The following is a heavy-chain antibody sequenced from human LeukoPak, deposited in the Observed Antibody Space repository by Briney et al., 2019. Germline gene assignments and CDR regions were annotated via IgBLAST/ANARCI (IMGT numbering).Heavy chain of an antibody. CDR2: ISGSGGST. J-gene: IGHJ3*02. V-gene: IGHV3-23*01. CDR1: GFTFSSYA. D-gene: IGHD3-22*01. Sequence: GGSLRLSCAASGFTFSSYAMSWVRQAPGKGLELVSAISGSGGSTYYADSVKGRFTISRDNSKNTLYLQMNSLRAEDTAVYYCAKQISYDSSGYYSHAFDIWGQGTMVTVSS. CDR3: AKQISYDSSGYYSHAFDI.